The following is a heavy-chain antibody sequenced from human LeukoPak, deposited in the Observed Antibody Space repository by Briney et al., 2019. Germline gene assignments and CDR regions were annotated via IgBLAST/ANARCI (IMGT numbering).Heavy chain of an antibody. CDR1: GFTFSSHW. D-gene: IGHD6-19*01. J-gene: IGHJ4*02. V-gene: IGHV3-7*04. CDR3: ARWGYSNGWSYIDY. CDR2: IKEDGSEK. Sequence: GASLRLSCAASGFTFSSHWMTWVRDAPGKGLELVANIKEDGSEKYYVDSVKGRFTISRDNAKNSLYVQMNSLRAEDTAMYYCARWGYSNGWSYIDYWGQGTLVTVSS.